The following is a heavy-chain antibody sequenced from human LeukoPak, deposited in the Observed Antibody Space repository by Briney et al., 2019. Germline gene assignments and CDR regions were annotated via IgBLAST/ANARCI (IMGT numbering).Heavy chain of an antibody. CDR3: AREADSSGYYPLAYFDY. CDR1: GFTFSDYY. D-gene: IGHD3-22*01. CDR2: ISSSGSTI. J-gene: IGHJ4*02. Sequence: GGSLRLSCAASGFTFSDYYMSWIRQAPGKGLEWVSYISSSGSTIYYADSVKDRFTISRDNAKNSLYLQMNSLRAEDTAVYYCAREADSSGYYPLAYFDYWGQGTLVTVSS. V-gene: IGHV3-11*01.